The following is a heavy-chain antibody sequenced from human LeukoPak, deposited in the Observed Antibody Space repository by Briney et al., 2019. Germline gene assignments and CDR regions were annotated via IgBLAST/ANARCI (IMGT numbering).Heavy chain of an antibody. CDR3: VKDLSGTWSFDY. J-gene: IGHJ4*02. V-gene: IGHV3-74*01. Sequence: GGSLRLSCAASGFTFSSYWMNWVRQAPGKGLVWVSRIASDGSSTTYADSVKGGFTISRDNSKNALYLQLSSLRLEDTALYYCVKDLSGTWSFDYWGQGTLVTVSS. CDR2: IASDGSST. D-gene: IGHD1-26*01. CDR1: GFTFSSYW.